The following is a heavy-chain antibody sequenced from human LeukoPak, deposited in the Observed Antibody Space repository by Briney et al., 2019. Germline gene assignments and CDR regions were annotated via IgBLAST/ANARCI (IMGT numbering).Heavy chain of an antibody. CDR2: ISSSSSTI. J-gene: IGHJ4*02. V-gene: IGHV3-48*04. Sequence: GGSLRLSCAASGFTFSSYSMNWVRQAPGKGLEWVSYISSSSSTIYYADSVKGRFTISRDNAKNSLYLQMNSLRAEDTAVYYCARDMRLNDHWGQGTLVTVSS. CDR3: ARDMRLNDH. CDR1: GFTFSSYS. D-gene: IGHD2-21*02.